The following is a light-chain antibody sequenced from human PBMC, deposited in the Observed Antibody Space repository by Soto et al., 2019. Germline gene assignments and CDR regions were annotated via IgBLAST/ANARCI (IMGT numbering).Light chain of an antibody. CDR3: QSSDSSGRYPYV. CDR1: ALPKQY. V-gene: IGLV3-25*02. J-gene: IGLJ1*01. CDR2: KDN. Sequence: SYELTQPPSVSVSPGQTARIICSGDALPKQYAYWYQQKPGQAPVVVIYKDNGRPSGIPERFSGSSSGTTVTLTISGVQAEDEAYYYCQSSDSSGRYPYVFGTGTKVTVL.